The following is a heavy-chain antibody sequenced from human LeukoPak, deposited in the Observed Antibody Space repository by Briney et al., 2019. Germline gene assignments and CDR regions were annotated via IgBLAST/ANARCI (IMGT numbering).Heavy chain of an antibody. J-gene: IGHJ4*02. CDR2: ISGSGGST. CDR1: GFTFSSYA. D-gene: IGHD4-17*01. Sequence: SGGSLRLSCAASGFTFSSYAMSWVRQAPGKGLEWVSAISGSGGSTYYADSVKGRFTISRDNSKNTLYLQMNSLRAEDTAVYCCAKGYGDYGPKYYFDYWGQGTLVTVSS. CDR3: AKGYGDYGPKYYFDY. V-gene: IGHV3-23*01.